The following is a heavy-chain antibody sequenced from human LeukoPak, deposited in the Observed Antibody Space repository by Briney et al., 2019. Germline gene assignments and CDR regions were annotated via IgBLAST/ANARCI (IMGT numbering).Heavy chain of an antibody. CDR1: GASISSGSHY. J-gene: IGHJ4*02. CDR3: ARVGRITMVLGVINEHFDY. V-gene: IGHV4-61*02. CDR2: IYTSGST. Sequence: SQTLSLTCTVSGASISSGSHYWSWIRQPAGRGLEWIGRIYTSGSTNYNPSLKSRVTISVDTSKNQFSLKLSSVTAADTAVYYCARVGRITMVLGVINEHFDYWGQGTLVTVSS. D-gene: IGHD3-10*01.